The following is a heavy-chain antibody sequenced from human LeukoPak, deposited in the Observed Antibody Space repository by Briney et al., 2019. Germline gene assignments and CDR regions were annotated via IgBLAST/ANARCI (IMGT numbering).Heavy chain of an antibody. Sequence: TGGSLRLSCAASGFTFSSYWLSWVRQAPGKGLEWVSSISSSSSYIYYADSVKGRFTISRDNAKNSLYLQMNSLRAEDTAVYYCARLGGWYHIDYWGQGTLVTVSS. D-gene: IGHD6-19*01. J-gene: IGHJ4*02. CDR1: GFTFSSYW. V-gene: IGHV3-21*01. CDR3: ARLGGWYHIDY. CDR2: ISSSSSYI.